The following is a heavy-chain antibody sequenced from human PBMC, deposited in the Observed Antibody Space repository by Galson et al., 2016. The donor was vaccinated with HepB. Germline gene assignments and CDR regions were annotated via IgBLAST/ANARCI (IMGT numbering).Heavy chain of an antibody. CDR2: TDPSDSHI. V-gene: IGHV5-10-1*01. Sequence: QSGAEVKKPGEFLRISCKGSGYRFTNYWISWVRQLPGKGLEWIGRTDPSDSHINYSPSFQGHVTISPDKSTSTAYLQWSSLKASDTAIYYCARHLRYSAYGPLDSWGQGTLVIVSS. D-gene: IGHD5-12*01. J-gene: IGHJ4*02. CDR3: ARHLRYSAYGPLDS. CDR1: GYRFTNYW.